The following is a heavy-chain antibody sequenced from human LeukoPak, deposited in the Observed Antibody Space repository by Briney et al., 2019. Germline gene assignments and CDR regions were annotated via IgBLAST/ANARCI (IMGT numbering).Heavy chain of an antibody. Sequence: SETLSLTCTVSGGSIRSVGYDWSWIRQHPGKGLEWVGYIYYSAISKYNPSLNSRVTISVDTSKNQLSLNLRSVTAAATAVYYCARAHVDDVEMVYAIRAFDIWGQGTLVTVS. CDR2: IYYSAIS. CDR3: ARAHVDDVEMVYAIRAFDI. V-gene: IGHV4-31*03. D-gene: IGHD2-8*01. J-gene: IGHJ3*02. CDR1: GGSIRSVGYD.